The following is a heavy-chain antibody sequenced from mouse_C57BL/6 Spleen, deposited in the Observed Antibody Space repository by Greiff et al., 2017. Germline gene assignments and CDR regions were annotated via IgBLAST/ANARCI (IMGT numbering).Heavy chain of an antibody. CDR2: IYPGSGNT. CDR1: GYTFTDYY. V-gene: IGHV1-76*01. J-gene: IGHJ3*01. D-gene: IGHD1-1*01. CDR3: AREDYYYGSSWTWFAY. Sequence: QVQLQQSGAELVRPGASVKLSCKASGYTFTDYYINWVKQRPGQGLEWIARIYPGSGNTYYNEKFKGKATLTAEKSSSTAYMQLSSLTSEDSAVYCCAREDYYYGSSWTWFAYWGQGTLVTVSA.